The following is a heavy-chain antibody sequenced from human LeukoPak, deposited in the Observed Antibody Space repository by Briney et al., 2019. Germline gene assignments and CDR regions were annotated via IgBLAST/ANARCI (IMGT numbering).Heavy chain of an antibody. CDR2: SYHSGGT. V-gene: IGHV4-38-2*02. Sequence: KTSETLSLTCTVSGYSIRSGYYWAWIRQPPGKGLEWIGSSYHSGGTDYNPSLKSRITISVDTSKNQFSLRLSCVSAADTAVYYCARQRIAAVARGGFDYWGQGTLVTVSS. D-gene: IGHD6-13*01. CDR3: ARQRIAAVARGGFDY. CDR1: GYSIRSGYY. J-gene: IGHJ4*02.